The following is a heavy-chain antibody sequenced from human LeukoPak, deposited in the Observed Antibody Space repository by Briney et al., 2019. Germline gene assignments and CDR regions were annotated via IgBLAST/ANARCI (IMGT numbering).Heavy chain of an antibody. D-gene: IGHD5-18*01. CDR1: GYTFTTYG. CDR3: ARRGSVDTPMSNWEWWY. V-gene: IGHV1-18*01. J-gene: IGHJ4*02. Sequence: GASVKVSCKASGYTFTTYGIGWLRQAPGQGLEWMGWISTYNGDTNYAQKLQGRATLTTDTSTSTVYMELRSLRSDDTAVYYCARRGSVDTPMSNWEWWYWGQGTLVTVSS. CDR2: ISTYNGDT.